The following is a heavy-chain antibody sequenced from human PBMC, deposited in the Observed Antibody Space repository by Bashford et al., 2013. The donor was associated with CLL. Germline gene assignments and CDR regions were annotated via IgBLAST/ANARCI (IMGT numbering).Heavy chain of an antibody. CDR1: GGSFSGYY. CDR2: VNHSGST. CDR3: ARGPMIVVVINPGEPYYYYYYGMDV. D-gene: IGHD3-22*01. J-gene: IGHJ6*04. V-gene: IGHV4-34*01. Sequence: ETLSLTCAVYGGSFSGYYWSWIRQPPREGAWSGLGKVNHSGSTNYNPSLKSRVTISVDTSKNQFSLKLSSVTAADTAVYYCARGPMIVVVINPGEPYYYYYYGMDVWAKDHGHRLL.